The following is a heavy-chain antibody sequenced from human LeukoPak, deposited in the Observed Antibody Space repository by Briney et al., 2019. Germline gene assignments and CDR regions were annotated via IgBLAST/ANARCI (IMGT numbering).Heavy chain of an antibody. Sequence: PGGSLRLSCAASGFTFSSYAMHWVRQAPGKGLEWVAVISYDGSNKYYADSVKGRFTISRDNSKNTLYLQMNSLRAEDTAVYYCARGGYSGYDCDYWGQGTLVTVSS. D-gene: IGHD5-12*01. J-gene: IGHJ4*02. V-gene: IGHV3-30*04. CDR1: GFTFSSYA. CDR3: ARGGYSGYDCDY. CDR2: ISYDGSNK.